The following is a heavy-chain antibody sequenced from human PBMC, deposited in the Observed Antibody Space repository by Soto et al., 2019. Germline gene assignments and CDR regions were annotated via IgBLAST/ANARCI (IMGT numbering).Heavy chain of an antibody. CDR2: ISYDGSNK. Sequence: GGSLRLSWAASGFTFSSYGMHWVRQAPGKGLEWVAVISYDGSNKYYADSVKGRFTISRDNSKNTLYLQMNSLRAEDTAVYYCAKGLGSSSSYFQHWGQGTLVTVSS. J-gene: IGHJ1*01. CDR1: GFTFSSYG. CDR3: AKGLGSSSSYFQH. V-gene: IGHV3-30*18. D-gene: IGHD6-6*01.